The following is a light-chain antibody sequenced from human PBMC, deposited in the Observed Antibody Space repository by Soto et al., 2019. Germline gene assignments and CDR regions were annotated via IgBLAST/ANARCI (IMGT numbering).Light chain of an antibody. CDR1: SSIIGTSS. V-gene: IGLV1-44*01. CDR3: AAWDDSLNGHV. J-gene: IGLJ1*01. CDR2: TTN. Sequence: QSALTQPHSASGTPGQRVTISCSGSSSIIGTSSVHWFQQLPGTAPKLLISTTNQRPSGVPERFSGSKSGTSASLAISGLQSEDEADYYCAAWDDSLNGHVFGTGTKVTV.